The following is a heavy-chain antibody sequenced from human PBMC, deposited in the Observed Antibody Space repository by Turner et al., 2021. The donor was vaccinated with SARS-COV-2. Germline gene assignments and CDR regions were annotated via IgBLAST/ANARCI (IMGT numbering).Heavy chain of an antibody. Sequence: QVLLREPGPGLVRLSETLSLNCNVNYFGSYFWSWIRQRPGKTLEWIAYIDHSGDTSYNPSLKSRVTISIDTSQNQISLKLRSVTAADTAVYFCARSGDSWPHDFWGPGTLVTVSS. CDR1: YFGSYF. CDR2: IDHSGDT. J-gene: IGHJ4*02. D-gene: IGHD6-13*01. CDR3: ARSGDSWPHDF. V-gene: IGHV4-59*01.